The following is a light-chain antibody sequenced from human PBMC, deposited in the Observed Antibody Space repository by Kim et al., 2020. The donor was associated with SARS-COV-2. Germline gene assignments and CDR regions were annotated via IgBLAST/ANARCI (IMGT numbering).Light chain of an antibody. CDR3: QQYGGSFT. Sequence: VSPGERAALSCRASQIVISNYLAWYQHKPGQAPRLLIYDASSRAAAIPDRFSGSGSGTDFTLTINRVEPEDFAVYYCQQYGGSFTFGGGTKVDIK. J-gene: IGKJ4*01. CDR1: QIVISNY. V-gene: IGKV3-20*01. CDR2: DAS.